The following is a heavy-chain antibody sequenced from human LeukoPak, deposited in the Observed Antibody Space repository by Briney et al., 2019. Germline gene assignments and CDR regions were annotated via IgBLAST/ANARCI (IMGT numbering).Heavy chain of an antibody. D-gene: IGHD6-13*01. J-gene: IGHJ6*02. Sequence: GASVKVSCKASGYTFTCYDINWVRQATGQGLEWMGWMNPNSGNTGYAQKFQGRVTITRNTSIITAYMELSSLRSQDTAVYYYARGYGGMGYSSSWYEGLFRKYYYGMDVWGQGTTVTVSS. CDR1: GYTFTCYD. CDR2: MNPNSGNT. CDR3: ARGYGGMGYSSSWYEGLFRKYYYGMDV. V-gene: IGHV1-8*01.